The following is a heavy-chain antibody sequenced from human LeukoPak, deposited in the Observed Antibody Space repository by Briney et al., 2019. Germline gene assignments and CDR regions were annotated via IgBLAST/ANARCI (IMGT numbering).Heavy chain of an antibody. CDR1: GFTFSNAW. CDR2: IKSKANGETT. V-gene: IGHV3-15*03. CDR3: TRDQLWLAFDI. Sequence: GGSLRLSCAGSGFTFSNAWMSWVRQAPGKGLEWVGRIKSKANGETTEYAAPVKGRFTISRDDSKSIAYLQMNSLKTEDTAVYYCTRDQLWLAFDIWGQGTMVTVSS. J-gene: IGHJ3*02. D-gene: IGHD5-18*01.